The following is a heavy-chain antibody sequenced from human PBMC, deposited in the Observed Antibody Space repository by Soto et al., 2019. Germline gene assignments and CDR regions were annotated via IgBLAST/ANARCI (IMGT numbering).Heavy chain of an antibody. Sequence: GASVKVSCKASGYTFTTYTLQWLRQAPGQSLEWMGWINSGNGDTKYSQTFQGRVTITSDTSASTAYMELSSLTSEDTAVYYCTRDPGRRWFDPWGQGTLVTVSS. CDR3: TRDPGRRWFDP. CDR1: GYTFTTYT. CDR2: INSGNGDT. J-gene: IGHJ5*02. V-gene: IGHV1-3*01.